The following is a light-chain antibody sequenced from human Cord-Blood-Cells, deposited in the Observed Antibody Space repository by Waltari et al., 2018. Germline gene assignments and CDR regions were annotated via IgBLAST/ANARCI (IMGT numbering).Light chain of an antibody. CDR3: QAWDSSTVV. Sequence: SYELTQPPSVSVSPGQTVSITCSGDKLGDKYACWYQQKPGQSPVLVIYQDSKRPSGIPDRFSGSNSGNTATLTIGGTQAMDEADYYCQAWDSSTVVFGGGTKLTVL. J-gene: IGLJ2*01. CDR1: KLGDKY. CDR2: QDS. V-gene: IGLV3-1*01.